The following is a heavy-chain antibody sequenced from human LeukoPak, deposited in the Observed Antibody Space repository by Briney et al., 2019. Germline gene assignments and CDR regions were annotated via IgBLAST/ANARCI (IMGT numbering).Heavy chain of an antibody. CDR1: GGSFSGYY. V-gene: IGHV4-34*01. D-gene: IGHD3-3*01. Sequence: SETLSLTCAVYGGSFSGYYWSWIRQPPGKGLEWIGEINHSGSTNYNPSLKSRVTISVDTSKNQFSLKLSSVTAADTAVYYCARGQFWRYSDYWGQGTLVTVSS. CDR2: INHSGST. J-gene: IGHJ4*02. CDR3: ARGQFWRYSDY.